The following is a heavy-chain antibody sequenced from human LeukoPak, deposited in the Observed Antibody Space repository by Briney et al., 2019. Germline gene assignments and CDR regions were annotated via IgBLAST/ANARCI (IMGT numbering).Heavy chain of an antibody. V-gene: IGHV3-53*01. J-gene: IGHJ1*01. CDR1: GFTVSSNY. CDR2: IYSGGST. D-gene: IGHD6-19*01. CDR3: AKDRDSDWTSKYFQH. Sequence: PGGSLRLSCAASGFTVSSNYMSWVRQAPGKGLEWVSVIYSGGSTYYADSVKGRFTISRDNSKNTLHLQMNSLRAEDTAVYYCAKDRDSDWTSKYFQHWGQGTLVTVSS.